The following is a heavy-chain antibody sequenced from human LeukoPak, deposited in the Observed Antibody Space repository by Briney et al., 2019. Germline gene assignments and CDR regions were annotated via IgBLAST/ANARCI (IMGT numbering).Heavy chain of an antibody. CDR1: GFTFSRYW. CDR2: IKHDGSEK. Sequence: GGSLRLSCAGSGFTFSRYWMSWVRQAPGKGLEWVANIKHDGSEKHYVDSVKGRFTISRDNAKNSLFLQMNSLRAEDTAMYYCARDFYGEGYWGQGTLVTVSS. V-gene: IGHV3-7*01. J-gene: IGHJ4*02. CDR3: ARDFYGEGY. D-gene: IGHD4-17*01.